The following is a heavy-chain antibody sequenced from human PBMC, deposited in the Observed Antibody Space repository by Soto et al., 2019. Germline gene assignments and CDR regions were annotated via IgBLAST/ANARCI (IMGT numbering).Heavy chain of an antibody. CDR2: VNPNSGNT. J-gene: IGHJ5*02. V-gene: IGHV1-8*01. Sequence: SVKVWCKPSAYTFPSYDIDGVRQPTGQGLQWVGWVNPNSGNTGYAQKFQGRVTMTKNTSISTAYMELTSLTYEDTAVYYCAREGYSSSSVPRGNWFDPWGQGTLVTVYS. D-gene: IGHD6-6*01. CDR3: AREGYSSSSVPRGNWFDP. CDR1: AYTFPSYD.